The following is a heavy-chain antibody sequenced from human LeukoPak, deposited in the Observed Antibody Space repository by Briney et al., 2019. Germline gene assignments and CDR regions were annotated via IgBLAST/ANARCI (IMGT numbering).Heavy chain of an antibody. V-gene: IGHV3-48*03. Sequence: GGSLRLSCAASGFTFSNYAMNWVRQAPGKGLEWVSYISSSGSTIYYADSVKGRFTISRDNAKNSLYLQMSSLRAEDTAVYYCAELGITMIGGVWGKGTTVTISS. J-gene: IGHJ6*04. D-gene: IGHD3-10*02. CDR2: ISSSGSTI. CDR1: GFTFSNYA. CDR3: AELGITMIGGV.